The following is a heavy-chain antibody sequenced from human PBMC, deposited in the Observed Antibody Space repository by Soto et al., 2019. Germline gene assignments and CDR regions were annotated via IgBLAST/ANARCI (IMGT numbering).Heavy chain of an antibody. CDR1: GYSFTSYW. CDR3: ARTSLYGDKAAYGMDV. CDR2: IDPSDSYT. D-gene: IGHD4-17*01. J-gene: IGHJ6*02. V-gene: IGHV5-10-1*01. Sequence: GESLKISCKGSGYSFTSYWISWVRQMPGKGLEWMGRIDPSDSYTNYSPSFQGHVTISADKSISTAYLQWSSLKASDTAMYYCARTSLYGDKAAYGMDVWGQGTTVTVSS.